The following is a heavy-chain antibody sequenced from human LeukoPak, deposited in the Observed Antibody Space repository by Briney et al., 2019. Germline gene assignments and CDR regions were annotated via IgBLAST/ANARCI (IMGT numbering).Heavy chain of an antibody. Sequence: PSETLSLTCTVSGGSISSNNYYWVWIRQPPGKGLEWIGSIYYTGSTYYNSSLKSRITISVDTSKNQFSLKLSSVTAADTAVYYCARHGNCSGGSCYVYYFDYWGQGTLVTVSS. CDR2: IYYTGST. CDR3: ARHGNCSGGSCYVYYFDY. CDR1: GGSISSNNYY. D-gene: IGHD2-15*01. J-gene: IGHJ4*02. V-gene: IGHV4-39*01.